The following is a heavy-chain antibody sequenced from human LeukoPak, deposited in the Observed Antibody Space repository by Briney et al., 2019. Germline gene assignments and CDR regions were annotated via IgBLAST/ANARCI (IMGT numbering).Heavy chain of an antibody. CDR3: TRGLAFGYYDSSGPFFDY. V-gene: IGHV3-73*01. Sequence: GGSLRLSCAASGFTFSGSAMHWVRQASGKGLEWVGRIRSKANSYATAYAASVKGRFTISRDDSKNTAYLQMNSLKTEDTAVYYCTRGLAFGYYDSSGPFFDYWGQGTLVTVSS. CDR2: IRSKANSYAT. D-gene: IGHD3-22*01. J-gene: IGHJ4*02. CDR1: GFTFSGSA.